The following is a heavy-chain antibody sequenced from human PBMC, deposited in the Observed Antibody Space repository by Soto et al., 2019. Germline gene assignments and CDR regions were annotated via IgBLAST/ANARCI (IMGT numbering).Heavy chain of an antibody. Sequence: QVHLVQSGAELKNPGASVKISCKSSCYTFTSSDIHWVRPAPGPGLEWMGIINPRGGSTSYSPLYHGRITMTRDTSTSTVYMELSSLRSEDTAVYFCARDVGVGGDYSVDAWGQGTTVTVSS. D-gene: IGHD3-22*01. CDR3: ARDVGVGGDYSVDA. CDR1: CYTFTSSD. V-gene: IGHV1-46*01. J-gene: IGHJ6*02. CDR2: INPRGGST.